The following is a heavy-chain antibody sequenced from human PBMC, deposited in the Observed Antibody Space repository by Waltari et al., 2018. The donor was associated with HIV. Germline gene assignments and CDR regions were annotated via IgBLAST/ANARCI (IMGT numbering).Heavy chain of an antibody. D-gene: IGHD3-22*01. CDR3: AKDFHSSGYYFASAFDT. CDR1: GFTFSDYG. V-gene: IGHV3-30*02. J-gene: IGHJ3*02. CDR2: MRADGDPA. Sequence: QVQLVESGGGVVQPGGSLRLACIASGFTFSDYGMHWVRRAPGKGPGGLTFMRADGDPAYYSESVKGRFTISRDKSKNTLYLQMDRLRPEDTSVYFCAKDFHSSGYYFASAFDTRGQGTVVTVSS.